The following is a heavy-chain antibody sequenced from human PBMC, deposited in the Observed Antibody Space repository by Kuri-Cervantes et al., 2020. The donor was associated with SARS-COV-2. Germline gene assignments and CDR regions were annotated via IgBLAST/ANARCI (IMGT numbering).Heavy chain of an antibody. J-gene: IGHJ4*02. D-gene: IGHD5-24*01. CDR1: GFTFNNYD. V-gene: IGHV3-23*01. CDR2: IGSYGVTT. Sequence: GESLKISCSASGFTFNNYDMSWVRQAPGKGLEWVSGIGSYGVTTYYADSVKGRFTISRDNSKNTLSLQMNSLRAEDTAVYYCAKEGGHNEIDYWGQGTLVTVSS. CDR3: AKEGGHNEIDY.